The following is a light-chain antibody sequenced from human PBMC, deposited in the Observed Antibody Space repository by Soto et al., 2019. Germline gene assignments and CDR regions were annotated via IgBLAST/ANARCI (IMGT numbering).Light chain of an antibody. V-gene: IGKV2-30*01. CDR3: MQGTHWPLT. CDR1: KRLETSDGDTY. J-gene: IGKJ4*01. Sequence: DVVMTKSPLSLPGTRGQQASISGRASKRLETSDGDTYFNWFHQRPGQSPRRLIYKVSNRDSGVPDRFSGSGSGTDFTLKISRVEADDVGVYYCMQGTHWPLTFGGGTKVDI. CDR2: KVS.